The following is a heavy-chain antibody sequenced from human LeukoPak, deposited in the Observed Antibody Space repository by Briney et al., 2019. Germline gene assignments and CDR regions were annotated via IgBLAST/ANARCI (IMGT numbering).Heavy chain of an antibody. CDR3: ATSFQEIFGGVTTFDY. Sequence: SETLSLTCTVSGGSISSYYWSWIRQPPGKGLEWIGYIHYSGSTKYNPSLKSRVTMSVDTSKNQFSVKLSSVTAADTAVYYCATSFQEIFGGVTTFDYWGQGTLVTVSS. J-gene: IGHJ4*02. V-gene: IGHV4-59*12. CDR2: IHYSGST. D-gene: IGHD3-3*01. CDR1: GGSISSYY.